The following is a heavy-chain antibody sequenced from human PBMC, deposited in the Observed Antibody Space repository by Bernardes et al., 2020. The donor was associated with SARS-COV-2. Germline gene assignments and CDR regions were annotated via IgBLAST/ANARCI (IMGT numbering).Heavy chain of an antibody. CDR3: ARGERDGLDY. V-gene: IGHV4-59*01. J-gene: IGHJ4*02. CDR2: IYTGGSI. Sequence: SETLSLTCTVSGGSISGYFWSWIRQPPGKGLEWIGYIYTGGSINYNPSLKSRVTMSADTSKNQFSLRLNSVTAADTAVYYYARGERDGLDYWGQGTLVTVSS. CDR1: GGSISGYF.